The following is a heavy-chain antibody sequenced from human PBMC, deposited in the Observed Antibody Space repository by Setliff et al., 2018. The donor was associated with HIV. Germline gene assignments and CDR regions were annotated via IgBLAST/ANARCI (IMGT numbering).Heavy chain of an antibody. V-gene: IGHV4-59*01. CDR1: GGSISGYY. CDR2: IYYSGTT. D-gene: IGHD3-10*01. CDR3: AIDRTYGDSGTYYMDV. J-gene: IGHJ6*03. Sequence: SETLSLTCTVSGGSISGYYWTWIRQPPGKGLEWIGYIYYSGTTKYNPSLKSRVTISLDTSKYQFSLKVSSVTAADSAVYYCAIDRTYGDSGTYYMDVWGKGTTFTVSS.